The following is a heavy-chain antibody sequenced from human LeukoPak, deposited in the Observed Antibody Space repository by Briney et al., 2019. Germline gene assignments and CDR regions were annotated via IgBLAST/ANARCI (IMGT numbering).Heavy chain of an antibody. Sequence: GGSLRLSCAASGFTFSSYGMHWVRQAPGKGLEWVAVISYDGSNKYYADSVKGRFTISRDNSKNTLYLQMNSLRAEDTAVYYCAKDGEGCSSTSCYAHYYGMDVWGQGTTVTVSS. J-gene: IGHJ6*02. CDR3: AKDGEGCSSTSCYAHYYGMDV. D-gene: IGHD2-2*01. V-gene: IGHV3-30*18. CDR2: ISYDGSNK. CDR1: GFTFSSYG.